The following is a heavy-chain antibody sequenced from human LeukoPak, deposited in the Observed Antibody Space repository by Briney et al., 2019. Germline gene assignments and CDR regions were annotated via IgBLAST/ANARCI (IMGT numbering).Heavy chain of an antibody. CDR2: IYPGDSDT. J-gene: IGHJ4*02. CDR1: GYSFTSYW. V-gene: IGHV5-51*01. CDR3: ARQERQQLVVSGFDY. D-gene: IGHD6-13*01. Sequence: PGESLQISCKGSGYSFTSYWIGWVRQMPGKGLEWMGIIYPGDSDTRYSPSFQGQVTISADKSISTAYLQWSSLKASDTAMYYCARQERQQLVVSGFDYWGQGTLVTV.